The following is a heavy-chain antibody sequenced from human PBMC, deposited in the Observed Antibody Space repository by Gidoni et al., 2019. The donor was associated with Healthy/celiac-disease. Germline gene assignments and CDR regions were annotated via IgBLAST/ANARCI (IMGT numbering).Heavy chain of an antibody. Sequence: QVHLHESCPVLVNPSHTLSLTCTFSGGSISSGGYYWSWIRQHPGKGLEWIGYIYYSGSTYYNPSLKSRVTISVETSKNQFSLKRSSVTAADTAVYYCARDGITGTIDYWGQGTLVTVSS. J-gene: IGHJ4*02. CDR2: IYYSGST. CDR1: GGSISSGGYY. D-gene: IGHD1-20*01. V-gene: IGHV4-31*03. CDR3: ARDGITGTIDY.